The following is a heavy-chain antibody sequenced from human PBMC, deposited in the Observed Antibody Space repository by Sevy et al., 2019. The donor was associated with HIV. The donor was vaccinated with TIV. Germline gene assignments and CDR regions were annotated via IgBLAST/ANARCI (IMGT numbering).Heavy chain of an antibody. CDR2: IYYSGST. J-gene: IGHJ4*02. CDR1: GGSISSYY. CDR3: ARGSTRAYWDY. V-gene: IGHV4-59*13. D-gene: IGHD2-21*01. Sequence: SETLSLTCTVSGGSISSYYWSWIRQPPGKGLEWIGYIYYSGSTNYNPSLKSRVTISVDTSKNRFSLKLSSVTAADTAVYYCARGSTRAYWDYWGQGTLVTVSS.